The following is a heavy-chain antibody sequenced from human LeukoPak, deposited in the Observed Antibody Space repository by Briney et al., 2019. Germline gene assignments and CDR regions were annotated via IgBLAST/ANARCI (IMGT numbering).Heavy chain of an antibody. D-gene: IGHD2-15*01. CDR1: GGSISSYY. Sequence: SETLSLTCTVSGGSISSYYWSWIRQPAGKGLEWIGRIYTSGSTNYNPSLKSRVTMSVDTSKNQFSLKLSSVTAADTAVYYCARVSPHIVVVVSATRGDYFDYWRQGTLVTVSS. J-gene: IGHJ4*02. V-gene: IGHV4-4*07. CDR2: IYTSGST. CDR3: ARVSPHIVVVVSATRGDYFDY.